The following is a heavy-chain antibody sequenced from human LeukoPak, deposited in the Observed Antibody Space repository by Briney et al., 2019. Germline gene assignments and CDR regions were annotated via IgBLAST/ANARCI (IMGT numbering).Heavy chain of an antibody. J-gene: IGHJ5*02. V-gene: IGHV4-59*02. Sequence: SVKSYSGGWGRQRPRKRQEWIGDIYYSGSTNYNPSLKSRVTISVDTSKNQFSLKLSSVTAADTAAYYCARHGYSSGTLAWFDPWGEGTQVTVSS. CDR2: IYYSGST. D-gene: IGHD6-19*01. CDR1: SVKSYS. CDR3: ARHGYSSGTLAWFDP.